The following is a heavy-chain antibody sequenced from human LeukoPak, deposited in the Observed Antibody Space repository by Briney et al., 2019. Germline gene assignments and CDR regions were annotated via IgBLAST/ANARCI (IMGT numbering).Heavy chain of an antibody. CDR2: IYYSGIT. J-gene: IGHJ6*03. D-gene: IGHD5-12*01. CDR3: ARGGYDRGMDV. Sequence: KASETLSLTCTVSGASISSSSYYWGWIRQPPGKGLEWIGSIYYSGITYYNPSLKSRVTISVDTSKNQFSLKLSSVTAADTAVYYCARGGYDRGMDVWGKGTTVTVSS. V-gene: IGHV4-39*07. CDR1: GASISSSSYY.